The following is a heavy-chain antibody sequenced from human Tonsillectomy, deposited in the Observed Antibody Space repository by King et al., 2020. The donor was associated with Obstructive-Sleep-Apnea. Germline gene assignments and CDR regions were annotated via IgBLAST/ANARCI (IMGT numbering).Heavy chain of an antibody. CDR3: ARGSGAAAVNWFDP. V-gene: IGHV4-34*01. CDR2: INHSGST. Sequence: VQLQQWGAGLLKPSETLSLTCAVFGGSFSDYYWSWIRQPPGKGLEWIGKINHSGSTNYNPSLKSRVTIPVDTSKNQFSLKLNSVTAADTAVYYWARGSGAAAVNWFDPWGQGTLVTVSS. D-gene: IGHD6-13*01. CDR1: GGSFSDYY. J-gene: IGHJ5*02.